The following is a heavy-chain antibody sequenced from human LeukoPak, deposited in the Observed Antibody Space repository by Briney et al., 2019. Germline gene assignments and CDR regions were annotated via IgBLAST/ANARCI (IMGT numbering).Heavy chain of an antibody. CDR1: GGSFSGYY. D-gene: IGHD3-22*01. V-gene: IGHV4-34*01. Sequence: PSETLSLTCAVYGGSFSGYYWSWIRQPPGKGLEWIGEINHSGSTNYNPSLKSRVTISVDTSKNQFSLKLSSVTAADTAVYYCARLTSSGYSKAPRRYFDYWGQGTLVTVSS. CDR2: INHSGST. CDR3: ARLTSSGYSKAPRRYFDY. J-gene: IGHJ4*02.